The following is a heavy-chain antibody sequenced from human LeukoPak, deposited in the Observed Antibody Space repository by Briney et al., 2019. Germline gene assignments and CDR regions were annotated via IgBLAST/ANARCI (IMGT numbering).Heavy chain of an antibody. Sequence: GGSLRLSCAASGFTFSSYAMHWVRQAPGKGLEWVAVISYDGSNKYYADSVKGRFTISRDNSKNTLYLQMNSLIAEDTAVYYCASLELLGYWGQGTLVTVSS. CDR2: ISYDGSNK. D-gene: IGHD1-7*01. V-gene: IGHV3-30-3*01. J-gene: IGHJ4*02. CDR3: ASLELLGY. CDR1: GFTFSSYA.